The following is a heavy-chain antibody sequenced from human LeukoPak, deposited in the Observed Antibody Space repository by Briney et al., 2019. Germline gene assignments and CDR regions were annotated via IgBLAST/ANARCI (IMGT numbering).Heavy chain of an antibody. CDR3: AREISRTGVFDI. CDR2: IYSGGST. V-gene: IGHV3-53*05. J-gene: IGHJ3*02. D-gene: IGHD2-8*01. Sequence: GGSLRLSCAASGFTVSSNYMSWVRQAPGKGLEWVSVIYSGGSTYYADSVKGRFTISRDNSKNTLYLQMNSLRAEDTAVYYCAREISRTGVFDIWGQGTMVTASS. CDR1: GFTVSSNY.